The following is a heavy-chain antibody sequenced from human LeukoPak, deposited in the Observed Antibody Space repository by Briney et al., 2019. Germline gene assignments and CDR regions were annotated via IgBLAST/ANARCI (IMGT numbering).Heavy chain of an antibody. CDR3: ARPYSSGWYGDFDY. CDR2: ISGSGGST. CDR1: GFTFSSYA. D-gene: IGHD6-19*01. Sequence: GGSLRLSCAASGFTFSSYAMSWVRQAPGKGLEWVSAISGSGGSTYYADSVKGRFTISRDNSKNTLYLQMNSLRAEDTAVCYCARPYSSGWYGDFDYWGQGTLVTVSS. V-gene: IGHV3-23*01. J-gene: IGHJ4*02.